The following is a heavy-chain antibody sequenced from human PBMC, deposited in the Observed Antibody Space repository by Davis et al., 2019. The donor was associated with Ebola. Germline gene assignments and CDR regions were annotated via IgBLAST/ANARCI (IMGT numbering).Heavy chain of an antibody. CDR2: IYYSGST. D-gene: IGHD2-8*01. CDR1: GGSISSVDYY. V-gene: IGHV4-30-4*01. CDR3: ARDYVY. Sequence: MPSETLSLTCTVPGGSISSVDYYWSWIRQPPGKGLEWLGYIYYSGSTYYNPSLKSRVTISADTSKNQFTLRLKSVTAADTAMYYCARDYVYWGQGILVTVSS. J-gene: IGHJ4*02.